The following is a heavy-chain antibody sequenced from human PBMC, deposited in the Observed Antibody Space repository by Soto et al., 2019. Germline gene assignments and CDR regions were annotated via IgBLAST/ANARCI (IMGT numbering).Heavy chain of an antibody. V-gene: IGHV4-34*01. CDR1: GGSFSGYY. D-gene: IGHD2-21*02. Sequence: QVQLQQWGAGLLKPSETLSLTCAVYGGSFSGYYWSWIRQPPGKGLEWIGEINHSGSTNYNPSLKSRVTISVDTSKNQFSLKLSSVTAADTAVYYCVRGRIVVVTAMYFQHWGQGTLVTVSS. CDR3: VRGRIVVVTAMYFQH. J-gene: IGHJ1*01. CDR2: INHSGST.